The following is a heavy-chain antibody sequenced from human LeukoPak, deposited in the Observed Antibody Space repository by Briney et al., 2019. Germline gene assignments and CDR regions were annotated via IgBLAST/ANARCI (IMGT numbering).Heavy chain of an antibody. Sequence: SETLSLTCTVSGGSISSGSYYWSWIRQPAGKGLEWIGRIYTSGSTNYNPSLKSRVTISVDTSKNQFSLKLSSVTAADTAVYYCARVKYTGDYDYYYMDVWGKGTTVTVSS. D-gene: IGHD7-27*01. CDR3: ARVKYTGDYDYYYMDV. CDR1: GGSISSGSYY. J-gene: IGHJ6*03. V-gene: IGHV4-61*02. CDR2: IYTSGST.